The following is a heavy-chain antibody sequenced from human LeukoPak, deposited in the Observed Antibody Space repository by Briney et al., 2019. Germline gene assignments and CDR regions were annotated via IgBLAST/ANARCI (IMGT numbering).Heavy chain of an antibody. J-gene: IGHJ2*01. D-gene: IGHD6-13*01. CDR2: ISPYNGKT. CDR3: ARDGYVDL. V-gene: IGHV1-18*01. Sequence: ASVKVSCKASGYTVTSYGLAWERQAPGQGLEWIGWISPYNGKTTYAQNLQGRVTMTTDTSTSTAYMEMRSLGPDDTAVYYCARDGYVDLWGRGTLVTVSS. CDR1: GYTVTSYG.